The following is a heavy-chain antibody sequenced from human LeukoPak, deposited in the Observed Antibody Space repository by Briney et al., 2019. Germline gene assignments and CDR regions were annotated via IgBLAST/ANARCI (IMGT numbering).Heavy chain of an antibody. CDR3: ARHGYSSGWYIFDY. Sequence: GGSLRLSCAVSGFTFGSYGMSWVRQAPGKGLEWVSGISSSGGNTYYADSVKGRFTISRDNAKNSLYLQMNSLRDEDTAVYYCARHGYSSGWYIFDYWGQGTLVTVSS. D-gene: IGHD6-19*01. CDR1: GFTFGSYG. V-gene: IGHV3-23*01. J-gene: IGHJ4*02. CDR2: ISSSGGNT.